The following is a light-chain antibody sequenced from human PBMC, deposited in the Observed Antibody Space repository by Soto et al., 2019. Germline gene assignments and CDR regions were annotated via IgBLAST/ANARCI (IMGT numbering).Light chain of an antibody. Sequence: QSALTQPASVSGSPGQSITISCTGTSSHDGSYNLVSWDQQHPGKAPKLMIYEGSKRPSGVSNRFSGSKSGNTASLTISGLQAEDEADYYCCSYAGSSAVDVVFGGGTKLTVL. J-gene: IGLJ2*01. V-gene: IGLV2-23*03. CDR1: SSHDGSYNL. CDR3: CSYAGSSAVDVV. CDR2: EGS.